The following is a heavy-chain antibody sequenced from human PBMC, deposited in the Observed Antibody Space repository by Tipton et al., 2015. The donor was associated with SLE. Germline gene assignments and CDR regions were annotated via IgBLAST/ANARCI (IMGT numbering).Heavy chain of an antibody. D-gene: IGHD2-15*01. CDR3: ARDFLGGDPYCSGGTCYFDY. J-gene: IGHJ4*01. CDR1: GGSISSSTYY. V-gene: IGHV4-39*07. CDR2: IYYSGST. Sequence: TLSLTCTVSGGSISSSTYYWGWIRQPPGKGLEWIGSIYYSGSTYYNPSLKSRVTISGDTSKNLFSLKLSSVTAADTAVYYCARDFLGGDPYCSGGTCYFDYWGHGTLVTVSS.